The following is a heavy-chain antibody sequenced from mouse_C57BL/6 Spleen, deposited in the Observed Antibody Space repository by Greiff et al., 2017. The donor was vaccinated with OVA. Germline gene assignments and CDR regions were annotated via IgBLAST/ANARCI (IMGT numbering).Heavy chain of an antibody. CDR2: INPGSGGT. CDR1: GYAFTNYL. D-gene: IGHD2-4*01. CDR3: AREHDYLYYYAMDY. Sequence: VQLQQSGAELVRPGTSVKVSCKASGYAFTNYLIEWVKQRPGQGLEWIGVINPGSGGTNYNEKFKGKATLTADKSSSTAYMQLSSLTSEDSAVYFCAREHDYLYYYAMDYWGQGTSVTVSS. J-gene: IGHJ4*01. V-gene: IGHV1-54*01.